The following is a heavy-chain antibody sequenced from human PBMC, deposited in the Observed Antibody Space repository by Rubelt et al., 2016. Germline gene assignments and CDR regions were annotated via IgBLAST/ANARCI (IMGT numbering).Heavy chain of an antibody. Sequence: QVQLVQSGAEVKKPGASVKVSCKASGYTFTSYLMVWVRQAPGQGLECLGTINPNGGNTNYEQNLQGRVSRTRDTSTSTVYREPSSLRSEDTAVYYCARRQQLGPFDYWGQGTLVTVSS. CDR1: GYTFTSYL. V-gene: IGHV1-46*01. J-gene: IGHJ4*02. CDR3: ARRQQLGPFDY. CDR2: INPNGGNT. D-gene: IGHD6-13*01.